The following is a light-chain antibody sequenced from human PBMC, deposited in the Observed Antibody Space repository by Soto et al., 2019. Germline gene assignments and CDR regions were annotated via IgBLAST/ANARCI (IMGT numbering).Light chain of an antibody. Sequence: QSVLTQPPSVSGTPAQRVTISCSGSSSNIGSNSVNWYHQLPGTAPRLLIYSNNQRPSGVPDRFSGSKSGTSASLAISGLQSEDEDDYYCATWDDSLNAYVFGCGTKLTVL. CDR3: ATWDDSLNAYV. V-gene: IGLV1-44*01. CDR2: SNN. J-gene: IGLJ1*01. CDR1: SSNIGSNS.